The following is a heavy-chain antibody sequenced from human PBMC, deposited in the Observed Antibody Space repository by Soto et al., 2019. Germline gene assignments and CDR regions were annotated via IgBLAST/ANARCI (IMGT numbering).Heavy chain of an antibody. J-gene: IGHJ3*02. CDR2: INPSGGST. V-gene: IGHV1-46*03. Sequence: ASVKVSCKASGYTFTSYYMHWVRQAPGQGLEWMGIINPSGGSTSYAQKFQGRVTMTRDTSTSTVYMELSSLRSEDTAVYYCARDPPDYNILTGYPKNDAFDIWGQGTMVTVSS. D-gene: IGHD3-9*01. CDR3: ARDPPDYNILTGYPKNDAFDI. CDR1: GYTFTSYY.